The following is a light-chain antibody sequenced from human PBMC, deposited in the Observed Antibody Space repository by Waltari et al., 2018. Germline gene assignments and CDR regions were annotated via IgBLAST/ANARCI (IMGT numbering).Light chain of an antibody. CDR1: KGIRND. V-gene: IGKV1-17*01. Sequence: DIQMTQSPSSLSASVGDRVTITCRASKGIRNDLLWYQQKTGKAPKRLIYDASSLQRGVPSRFSGSGSGTEFTLTISSLQPEDFATYYCLQHNSYPWTFGQGTKVEIK. J-gene: IGKJ1*01. CDR2: DAS. CDR3: LQHNSYPWT.